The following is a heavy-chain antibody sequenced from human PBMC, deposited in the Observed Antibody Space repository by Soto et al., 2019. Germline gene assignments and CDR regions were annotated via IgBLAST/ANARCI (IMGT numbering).Heavy chain of an antibody. CDR2: VSHDGSTT. Sequence: GGSLSLSCAASGFTFSNYVMNWVRQAPGKGLVWVSRVSHDGSTTSYADSVKGRFTISRDNSKNTLYLQMNSMRDEDTAVYYCARDLDWVLYDYWGQGTPVTVSS. J-gene: IGHJ4*02. CDR1: GFTFSNYV. CDR3: ARDLDWVLYDY. D-gene: IGHD3-3*01. V-gene: IGHV3-74*01.